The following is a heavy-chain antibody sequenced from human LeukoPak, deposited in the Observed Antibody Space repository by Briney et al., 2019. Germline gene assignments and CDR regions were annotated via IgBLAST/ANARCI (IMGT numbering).Heavy chain of an antibody. J-gene: IGHJ4*02. CDR2: ISSSGSTI. Sequence: GGSLRLSCAASGFTFSDYYTSWIRQAPGKGLEWVSYISSSGSTIYYADSVKGRFTISRDNAKNSLYLQMNSLRAEDTAVYYCASALAVTTRRDYWGQGTLVTVSS. V-gene: IGHV3-11*04. CDR1: GFTFSDYY. D-gene: IGHD4-17*01. CDR3: ASALAVTTRRDY.